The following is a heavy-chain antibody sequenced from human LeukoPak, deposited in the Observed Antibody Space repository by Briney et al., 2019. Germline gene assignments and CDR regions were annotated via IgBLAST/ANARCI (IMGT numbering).Heavy chain of an antibody. J-gene: IGHJ4*02. Sequence: ASVKVSCKASGYTFTAYYMHWVRQAPGQGLEWMGWISAYNGNTNYAQKLQGRVTMTTDTSTSTADMELRSLRSDDTAVYYCARGLRCPDYWGQGTLVTVSS. D-gene: IGHD4-17*01. V-gene: IGHV1-18*04. CDR1: GYTFTAYY. CDR2: ISAYNGNT. CDR3: ARGLRCPDY.